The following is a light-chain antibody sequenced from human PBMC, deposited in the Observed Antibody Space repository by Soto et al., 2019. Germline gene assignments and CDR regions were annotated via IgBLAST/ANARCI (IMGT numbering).Light chain of an antibody. V-gene: IGKV1-27*01. CDR1: QAISNY. J-gene: IGKJ1*01. Sequence: DFQMTQSPSSLSASVGDRVTITCRASQAISNYLAWYQQKPGKVPKLLIYAASTLQSGVPSRFSGSGSGTDFTPTISTLQPEDVATYYCQKYNSALGTFGQGTKVEIK. CDR2: AAS. CDR3: QKYNSALGT.